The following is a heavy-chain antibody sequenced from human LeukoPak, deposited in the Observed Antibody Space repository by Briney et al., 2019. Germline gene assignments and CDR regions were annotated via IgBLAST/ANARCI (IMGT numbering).Heavy chain of an antibody. Sequence: GASVKVSCKASGYTFTSYGISWVRQAPGQGVEGMGWISAYNGNTNYAQKLQGRVTMTTDTSTSTAYMELRSLRSDDTAVYYCARVPTPRRRGPPDYWGQGTLVTVSS. J-gene: IGHJ4*02. CDR2: ISAYNGNT. CDR1: GYTFTSYG. CDR3: ARVPTPRRRGPPDY. V-gene: IGHV1-18*01.